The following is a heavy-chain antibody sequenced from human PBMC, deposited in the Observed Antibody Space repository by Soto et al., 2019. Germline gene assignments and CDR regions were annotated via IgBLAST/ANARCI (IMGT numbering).Heavy chain of an antibody. J-gene: IGHJ6*03. Sequence: ASVKVSCKASGYTFTSYDVNWVRQATGQGLEWLGWMNPNSGNTGYAQKFQGRVTMTRNTSISTAYMELSSLRSEDTAVYYCARAGWRGSSSGSYYYYYMDVWGKGTTVTVSS. CDR1: GYTFTSYD. D-gene: IGHD6-6*01. CDR3: ARAGWRGSSSGSYYYYYMDV. V-gene: IGHV1-8*01. CDR2: MNPNSGNT.